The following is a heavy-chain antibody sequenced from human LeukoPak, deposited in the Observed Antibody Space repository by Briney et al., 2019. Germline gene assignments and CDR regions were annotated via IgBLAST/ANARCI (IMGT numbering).Heavy chain of an antibody. J-gene: IGHJ4*02. D-gene: IGHD3-9*01. CDR1: GFTVSSNY. Sequence: GGSLRLSCAASGFTVSSNYMSWVRQAPGKGLEWVSVIYSGGSTHYADSVKGRFTSTRDNSKNTLFLQMNSVRAEDTAINYCATQGATINWGQGTLVTVSS. V-gene: IGHV3-53*01. CDR2: IYSGGST. CDR3: ATQGATIN.